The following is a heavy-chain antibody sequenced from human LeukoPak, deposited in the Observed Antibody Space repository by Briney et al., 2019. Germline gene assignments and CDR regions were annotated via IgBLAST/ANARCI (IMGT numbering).Heavy chain of an antibody. J-gene: IGHJ4*02. D-gene: IGHD2-15*01. V-gene: IGHV3-7*03. Sequence: PGGSLRLSCVASGFPFSSYWMTWVRQAPGKGLEWVANIKQDGSKKSYVDSVKGRFTISRDNAKNSLYLQMNSLRAEDTAVYYCAKDRGYCSGGSCGIFDYWGQGTLVTVSS. CDR2: IKQDGSKK. CDR3: AKDRGYCSGGSCGIFDY. CDR1: GFPFSSYW.